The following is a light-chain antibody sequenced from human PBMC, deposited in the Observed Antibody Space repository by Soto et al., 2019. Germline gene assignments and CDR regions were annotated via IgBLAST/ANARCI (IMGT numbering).Light chain of an antibody. CDR1: SSDVGGYNY. CDR2: EVS. V-gene: IGLV2-14*01. Sequence: QSVLTQPASVSGSPGQSITISCTGSSSDVGGYNYVSWYKQHPGKAPKLMIYEVSNRPSGISNRFSGSKSGNTASLTLSGLQAEDEAGYYCSSYTSSSTLVFGGGTKVTVL. CDR3: SSYTSSSTLV. J-gene: IGLJ2*01.